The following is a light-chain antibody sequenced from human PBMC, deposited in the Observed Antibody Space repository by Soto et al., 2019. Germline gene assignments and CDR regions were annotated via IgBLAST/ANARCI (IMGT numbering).Light chain of an antibody. CDR2: DSS. CDR1: QSVSSK. J-gene: IGKJ1*01. CDR3: QQYNYWPWT. V-gene: IGKV3-15*01. Sequence: EVLMTQSPGTLSVSPGERVTLSCRASQSVSSKSVWYQRKPGQAPRLLIYDSSTRVTGVPGRFSGSGSGTEFTLTISGLQSEDFAVYYCQQYNYWPWTFGQGTKVEIK.